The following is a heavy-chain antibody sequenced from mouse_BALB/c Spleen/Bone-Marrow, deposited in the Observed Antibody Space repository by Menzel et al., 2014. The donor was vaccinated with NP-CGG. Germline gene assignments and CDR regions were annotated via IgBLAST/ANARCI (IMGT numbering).Heavy chain of an antibody. D-gene: IGHD1-1*01. CDR2: IFPVNADT. V-gene: IGHV1-80*01. CDR1: GYVFTDYW. CDR3: ARFATGSFAY. J-gene: IGHJ3*01. Sequence: QVHVKQSGAELVRPGSSVKISCKASGYVFTDYWMNWLRQRPGQGLEWIGQIFPVNADTNYKANFKDKVTLTADKSSTTAYMQLNSLTSEDSAVYSCARFATGSFAYWGQGTLVTVSA.